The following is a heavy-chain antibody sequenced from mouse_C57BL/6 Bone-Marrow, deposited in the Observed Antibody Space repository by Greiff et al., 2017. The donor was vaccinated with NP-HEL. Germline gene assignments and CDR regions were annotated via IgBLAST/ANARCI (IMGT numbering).Heavy chain of an antibody. CDR2: IYPGGGYT. Sequence: QVQLQQSGAELVRPGTSVKMSCKASGYTFTNYWIGWAKQRPGHGLEWVGDIYPGGGYTNYNEKFKGKATLTADKSSSTAYMQFSSLTSEDSAIYYCARYWGVYFDYWGQGTTLTVSS. CDR3: ARYWGVYFDY. J-gene: IGHJ2*01. V-gene: IGHV1-63*01. CDR1: GYTFTNYW.